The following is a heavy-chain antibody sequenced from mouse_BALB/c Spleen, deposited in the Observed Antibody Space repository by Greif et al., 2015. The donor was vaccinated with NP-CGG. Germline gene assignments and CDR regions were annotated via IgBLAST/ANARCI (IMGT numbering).Heavy chain of an antibody. D-gene: IGHD2-4*01. CDR3: ARKGLRLYYFDY. V-gene: IGHV5-6-5*01. CDR1: GFTFSSYA. J-gene: IGHJ2*01. CDR2: ISSGGST. Sequence: EVQLVESGGGLVKPGGSLKLSCAASGFTFSSYAMSWVRQTPEKRLEWVASISSGGSTYYPDSVKGRFTISRDNARNILYLQMSSLRSEDTAMYYCARKGLRLYYFDYWGQGTTLTVSS.